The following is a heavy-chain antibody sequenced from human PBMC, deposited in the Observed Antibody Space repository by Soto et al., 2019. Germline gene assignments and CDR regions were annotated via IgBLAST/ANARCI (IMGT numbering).Heavy chain of an antibody. V-gene: IGHV3-21*01. J-gene: IGHJ1*01. CDR1: GFTFSSYS. CDR2: ISSSSSYI. D-gene: IGHD3-22*01. CDR3: AEGRLDNDSSGYYPGGEYFQH. Sequence: EVQLVESGGGLVKPGGSLRLSCAASGFTFSSYSMNWVRQAPGKGLEWVSSISSSSSYIYYADSVKGRFTISRDNAKNHLYLQMNSLRAEDTAVYYCAEGRLDNDSSGYYPGGEYFQHWARAPWSPSPQ.